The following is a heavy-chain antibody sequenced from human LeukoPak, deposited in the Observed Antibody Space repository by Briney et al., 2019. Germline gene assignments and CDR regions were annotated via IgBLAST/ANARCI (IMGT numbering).Heavy chain of an antibody. CDR2: IIPMFGRT. CDR1: GGTFSGYA. V-gene: IGHV1-69*13. J-gene: IGHJ1*01. CDR3: AKTPGLWFGEFLPPGEYFQT. D-gene: IGHD3-10*01. Sequence: GASVKVSCKASGGTFSGYAFSWVRQAPGQGLEWMGGIIPMFGRTNYAQTFQGRVTITADESTSTAYMELTSLRSDDTAVFYCAKTPGLWFGEFLPPGEYFQTWGQGTLVTVSS.